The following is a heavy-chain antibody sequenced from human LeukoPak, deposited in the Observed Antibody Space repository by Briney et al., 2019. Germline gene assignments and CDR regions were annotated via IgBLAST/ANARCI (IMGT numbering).Heavy chain of an antibody. D-gene: IGHD2-15*01. J-gene: IGHJ5*02. CDR1: GFTFSSYA. Sequence: GGSLRLSCAASGFTFSSYAMHWVRQAPGKGLEWVAVISYDGSNKYYADSVKGRFTISRDNSKNTLYLQMNSLRAEDTAVYYCATVSHCSGGSCYSRDWFDPWGQGTPVTVSS. V-gene: IGHV3-30-3*01. CDR3: ATVSHCSGGSCYSRDWFDP. CDR2: ISYDGSNK.